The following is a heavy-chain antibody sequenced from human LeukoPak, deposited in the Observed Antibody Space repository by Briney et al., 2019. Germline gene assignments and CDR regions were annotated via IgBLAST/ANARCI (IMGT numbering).Heavy chain of an antibody. CDR2: IYYSGST. D-gene: IGHD2-15*01. V-gene: IGHV4-59*08. CDR3: VRHLSAGRPAFDI. CDR1: GGSINSYY. J-gene: IGHJ3*02. Sequence: SETLSLTCTVSGGSINSYYWSWIRQPPGKGLEWIGYIYYSGSTNYNPSLKSRVTISVDTSNNKFSLKLASLTAADTAVYYCVRHLSAGRPAFDIWGQGTMVTVSS.